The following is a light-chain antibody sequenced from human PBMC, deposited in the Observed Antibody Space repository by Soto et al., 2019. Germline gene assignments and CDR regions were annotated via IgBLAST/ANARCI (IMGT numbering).Light chain of an antibody. V-gene: IGLV2-14*01. CDR1: SSDVGGFNY. Sequence: SVLTQPASVSGSPGQSITISCTGTSSDVGGFNYVSWYQQYPGKAPTLMIFQVSSRSSGVSNRFFGCKSGNTASLTISGLQAEDEAEYYCSSYTSTSTFYVFGTGTKVTVL. CDR2: QVS. J-gene: IGLJ1*01. CDR3: SSYTSTSTFYV.